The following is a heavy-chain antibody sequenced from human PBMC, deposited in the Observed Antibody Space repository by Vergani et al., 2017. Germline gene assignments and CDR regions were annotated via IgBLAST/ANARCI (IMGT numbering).Heavy chain of an antibody. CDR3: ARDPKEPTRDAFDI. V-gene: IGHV4-31*03. D-gene: IGHD1-14*01. Sequence: QVQLQESGPGLVKPSQTLSLTCTVSGGSISSGGYYWSWIRQHPGKGLEWIGYIYYSGGTYYNPSLKSRVTVSVDTSKNQFSLKLSSVTAADTAVYYCARDPKEPTRDAFDIWGQGTMVTVSS. J-gene: IGHJ3*02. CDR2: IYYSGGT. CDR1: GGSISSGGYY.